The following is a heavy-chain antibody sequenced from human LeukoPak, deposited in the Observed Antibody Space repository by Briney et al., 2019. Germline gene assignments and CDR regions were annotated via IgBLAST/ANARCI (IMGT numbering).Heavy chain of an antibody. CDR3: SRGGTTYDY. D-gene: IGHD1-1*01. V-gene: IGHV1-18*01. Sequence: ASVKLSFSASGYTFTIYGISWVRHAPGQGLEWKGWISVYDGNTNYAKELPGRVTITTDTSTSKAYMSLRSMSSSDPAQYYYSRGGTTYDYWGQGTLVTVCS. CDR1: GYTFTIYG. J-gene: IGHJ4*02. CDR2: ISVYDGNT.